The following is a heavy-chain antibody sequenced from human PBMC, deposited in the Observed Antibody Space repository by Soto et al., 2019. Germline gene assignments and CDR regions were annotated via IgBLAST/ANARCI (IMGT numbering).Heavy chain of an antibody. Sequence: SETLSLTCAVSGGSISSGGYSWSWIRQPPWKGLEWIGYIYHSGSTYYNPSLKSRVTISVDRSKNQFSLKLSSVTAADTAVYYCARDSRTGTTWLQDYYYGMDVWGQGTTVTVSS. CDR3: ARDSRTGTTWLQDYYYGMDV. CDR2: IYHSGST. J-gene: IGHJ6*02. D-gene: IGHD1-7*01. V-gene: IGHV4-30-2*01. CDR1: GGSISSGGYS.